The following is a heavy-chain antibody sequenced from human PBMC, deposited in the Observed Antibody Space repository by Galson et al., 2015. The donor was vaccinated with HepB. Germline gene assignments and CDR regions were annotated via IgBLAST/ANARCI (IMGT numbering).Heavy chain of an antibody. CDR1: GFTVSSNY. CDR2: IYSGGST. CDR3: ARALGEKTDAFDI. V-gene: IGHV3-53*01. J-gene: IGHJ3*02. D-gene: IGHD3-16*01. Sequence: ASGFTVSSNYMSWVRQAPGKGLEWVSVIYSGGSTYYADSVKGRFTISRDNSKNTLYLQMNSLRAEDTAVYYCARALGEKTDAFDIWGQGTMVTVSS.